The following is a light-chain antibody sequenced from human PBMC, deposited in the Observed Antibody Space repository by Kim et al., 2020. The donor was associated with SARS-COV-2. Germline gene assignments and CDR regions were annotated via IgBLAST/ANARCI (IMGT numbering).Light chain of an antibody. CDR2: DVI. CDR1: SSDVGAYDY. CDR3: SSYSSGGSHYV. J-gene: IGLJ1*01. V-gene: IGLV2-14*03. Sequence: LSQPASVSGSPGQSITISCTGTSSDVGAYDYVSWYQQHLGQAPKLIIYDVIHRPSGVSARFSASKSGNTASLTISGLQAGDEADYYCSSYSSGGSHYV.